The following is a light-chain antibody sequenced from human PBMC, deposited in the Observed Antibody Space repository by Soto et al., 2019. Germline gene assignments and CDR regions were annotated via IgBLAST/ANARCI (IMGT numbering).Light chain of an antibody. J-gene: IGKJ2*01. Sequence: EVVLTQSPGTLSLSPGERATLSCRASQSVNSNYLAWYQQKPGQAPRLLIYAASSRATGIPDRFSGSGSGTDFTLTISRLEPEDFAVYFCQQYGRAFGQGTKLEIK. CDR3: QQYGRA. V-gene: IGKV3-20*01. CDR2: AAS. CDR1: QSVNSNY.